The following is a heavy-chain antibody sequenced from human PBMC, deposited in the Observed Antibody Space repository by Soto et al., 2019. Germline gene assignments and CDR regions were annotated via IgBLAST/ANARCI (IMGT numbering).Heavy chain of an antibody. CDR2: MNPNSGNT. CDR3: ARAGEIGYCSGGSCQYWYFDL. Sequence: ASVKVSCKASGCTFTSYDINWVRQATGQGLEWMGWMNPNSGNTGYAQKFQGRVTMTRNTSISTAYMELSSLRSEDTAVYYCARAGEIGYCSGGSCQYWYFDLWGRGTLVTVSS. J-gene: IGHJ2*01. V-gene: IGHV1-8*01. CDR1: GCTFTSYD. D-gene: IGHD2-15*01.